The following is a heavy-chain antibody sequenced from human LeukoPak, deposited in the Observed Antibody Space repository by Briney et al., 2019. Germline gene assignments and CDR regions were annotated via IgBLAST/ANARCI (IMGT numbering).Heavy chain of an antibody. CDR2: INHSGST. Sequence: SETLSLTCTVSGGSISTYYWSWIRQPPGKGLEWIGEINHSGSTNYNPSLKSRVTISVDTSKNQFSLKLSSVTAADTAVYYCARRKTYYYDSSGTFDPWGQGTLVTVSS. D-gene: IGHD3-22*01. CDR1: GGSISTYY. V-gene: IGHV4-34*01. J-gene: IGHJ5*02. CDR3: ARRKTYYYDSSGTFDP.